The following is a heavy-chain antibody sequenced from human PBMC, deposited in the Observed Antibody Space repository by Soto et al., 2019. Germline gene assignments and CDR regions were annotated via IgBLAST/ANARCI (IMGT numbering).Heavy chain of an antibody. D-gene: IGHD3-9*01. J-gene: IGHJ6*02. CDR1: GGSISSGGYY. CDR2: IYYSGST. CDR3: ARTYYDILTGYLYGMDV. V-gene: IGHV4-31*03. Sequence: PSATLSLTCTVSGGSISSGGYYWSWIRQHPGKGLEWIGYIYYSGSTYYNPSLKSRVTISVDTSKNQFSLKLSSVTAADTAVYYCARTYYDILTGYLYGMDVWGQGTTVTVSS.